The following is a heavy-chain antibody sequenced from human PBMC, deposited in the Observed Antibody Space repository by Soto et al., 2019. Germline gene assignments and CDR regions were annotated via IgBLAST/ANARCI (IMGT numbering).Heavy chain of an antibody. CDR2: IYSEGAT. CDR1: GFIVTSNY. J-gene: IGHJ4*02. Sequence: SLTLAFAASGFIVTSNYMSWVRQAPGEGLEWVSFIYSEGATNYAESVKGLLTISRDKSKKTVFLQMSSLRAEDTALYYCANGGPGASSGLFQXWGQATPVPVSX. V-gene: IGHV3-53*01. D-gene: IGHD3-10*01. CDR3: ANGGPGASSGLFQX.